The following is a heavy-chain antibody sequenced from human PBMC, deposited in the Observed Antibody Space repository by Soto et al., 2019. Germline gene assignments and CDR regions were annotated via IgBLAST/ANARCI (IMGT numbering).Heavy chain of an antibody. V-gene: IGHV3-74*01. D-gene: IGHD1-26*01. J-gene: IGHJ4*02. CDR1: GFTFSYYW. CDR3: VRLGFVGEGDF. Sequence: GGSLRLSSATSGFTFSYYWIHWVRQVPGEGLVWVSRIDGYGTNTDYAESVRGRFTISRDSAKSTAFLQMDSLRVEDTAVYHCVRLGFVGEGDFWGQGILVTVSS. CDR2: IDGYGTNT.